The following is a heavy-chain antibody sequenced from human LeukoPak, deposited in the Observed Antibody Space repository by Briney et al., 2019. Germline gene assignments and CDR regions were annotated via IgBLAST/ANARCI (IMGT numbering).Heavy chain of an antibody. CDR2: ITEDGTST. Sequence: GGSLRLSCAASGFTFSNYWMHWVRQAPGKGLVWVSHITEDGTSTTYADSVKGRFTISRDNSKNTPYLQMNSLRAEDTAVYYCARYSGSYHNYFDYWGQGTLVTVSS. D-gene: IGHD1-26*01. CDR3: ARYSGSYHNYFDY. CDR1: GFTFSNYW. J-gene: IGHJ4*02. V-gene: IGHV3-74*01.